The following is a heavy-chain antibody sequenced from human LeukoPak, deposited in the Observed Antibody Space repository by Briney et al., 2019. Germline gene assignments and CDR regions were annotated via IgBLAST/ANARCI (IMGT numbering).Heavy chain of an antibody. CDR1: GFTFDDYG. Sequence: PGGSLRLSCAASGFTFDDYGMSWVRQAPGKGLEWVSGINWNGGSTGYADSVKGRFTISRDNAKNSLYLQMNSLRAEDTALYYCARGAPTVTTPWEYYYYYMDVWGKGTTVTVSS. J-gene: IGHJ6*03. D-gene: IGHD4-17*01. CDR3: ARGAPTVTTPWEYYYYYMDV. CDR2: INWNGGST. V-gene: IGHV3-20*04.